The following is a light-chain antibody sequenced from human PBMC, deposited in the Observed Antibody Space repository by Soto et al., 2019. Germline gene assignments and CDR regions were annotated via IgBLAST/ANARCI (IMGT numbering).Light chain of an antibody. CDR3: QQYNNWPWT. CDR1: QSVSSN. V-gene: IGKV3-15*01. J-gene: IGKJ1*01. Sequence: ERVMTQSPATLSVSPGERATLSCRASQSVSSNLAWYQQKPGQAPRLLIYGASTRATGIPARFSGSGSGTEFTLTISSLQSEDFAVYYCQQYNNWPWTFDQGTKVEI. CDR2: GAS.